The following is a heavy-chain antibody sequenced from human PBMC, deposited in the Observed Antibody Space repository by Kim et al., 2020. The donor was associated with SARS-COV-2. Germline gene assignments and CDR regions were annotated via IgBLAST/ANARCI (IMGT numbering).Heavy chain of an antibody. D-gene: IGHD6-13*01. J-gene: IGHJ5*02. CDR3: ARHKPPRGSRWFDP. V-gene: IGHV5-10-1*01. Sequence: PSFQGHVTISADKSISTAYLQWSSLKASDTAMYYCARHKPPRGSRWFDPWGQGTLVTVSS.